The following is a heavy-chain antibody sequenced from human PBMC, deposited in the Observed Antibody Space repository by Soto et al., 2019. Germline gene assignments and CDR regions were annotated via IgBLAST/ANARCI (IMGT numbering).Heavy chain of an antibody. CDR1: GGSISSGDYY. CDR2: IYYSGYT. J-gene: IGHJ4*02. Sequence: QVQLQESGPGLVEPSQTLSLTCTVSGGSISSGDYYWSWIRQHPGKGLEWIGYIYYSGYTYYNPSLKSRVAISVDTSKNQFSLKLTSMTAADTAVYYCARVYDSSGYYFDYWGQGTLVTVSS. D-gene: IGHD3-22*01. V-gene: IGHV4-31*03. CDR3: ARVYDSSGYYFDY.